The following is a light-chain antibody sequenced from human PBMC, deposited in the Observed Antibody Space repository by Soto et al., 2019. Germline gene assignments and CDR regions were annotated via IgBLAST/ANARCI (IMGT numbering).Light chain of an antibody. CDR3: SSYAGSNTWV. Sequence: QSALTQPPSASGSPGQSVTISCTGTSSDVGGYNYVSWYQQHPGKAPKLMIYEVSKRPSGVPDRFSGSKSGNTASLTVSGLQAVDEADYYCSSYAGSNTWVFGGGTKLTVL. J-gene: IGLJ3*02. CDR2: EVS. CDR1: SSDVGGYNY. V-gene: IGLV2-8*01.